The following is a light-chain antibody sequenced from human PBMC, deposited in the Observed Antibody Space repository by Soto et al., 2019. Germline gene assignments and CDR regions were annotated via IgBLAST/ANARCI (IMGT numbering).Light chain of an antibody. Sequence: QSALTQPASVSGPPGQSITISCSGTSSDVGGYNYVSWYQQHPGKAPKLMIYDVSNRPSGVSNRFSGSKSGNTASLTISGLQAEDEADYYCSSYAGSSTYVFGTGTQLTVL. V-gene: IGLV2-14*03. CDR3: SSYAGSSTYV. CDR1: SSDVGGYNY. J-gene: IGLJ1*01. CDR2: DVS.